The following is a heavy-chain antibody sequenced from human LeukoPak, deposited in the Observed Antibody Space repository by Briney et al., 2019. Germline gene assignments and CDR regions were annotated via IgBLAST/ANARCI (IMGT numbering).Heavy chain of an antibody. V-gene: IGHV1-69*13. CDR2: IIPIFGTA. J-gene: IGHJ6*03. D-gene: IGHD3-10*01. CDR3: ARAGARPQLLWFGELLSYYYYYMDV. CDR1: GGTFSSYA. Sequence: GASVKVSCKASGGTFSSYAISWVRQAPGQGLEWMGGIIPIFGTATYAQKFQGRVTITADESTSTAYMELSSLRSEDTAVYYYARAGARPQLLWFGELLSYYYYYMDVWGKGTTVTVSS.